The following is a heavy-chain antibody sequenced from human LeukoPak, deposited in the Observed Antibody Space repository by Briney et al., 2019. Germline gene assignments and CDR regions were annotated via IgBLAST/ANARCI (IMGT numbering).Heavy chain of an antibody. CDR3: ARDYGDTYYYYGMDV. D-gene: IGHD4-17*01. CDR1: AFTFSSYS. CDR2: ISSSSSYI. J-gene: IGHJ6*02. Sequence: PGGSLRLSCAASAFTFSSYSMNWVRQAPGKGLEWVSSISSSSSYIYYADSVKGRFTISRDNAKNSLYLQMNSLRAEDTAVYYCARDYGDTYYYYGMDVWGQGTTVTVSS. V-gene: IGHV3-21*01.